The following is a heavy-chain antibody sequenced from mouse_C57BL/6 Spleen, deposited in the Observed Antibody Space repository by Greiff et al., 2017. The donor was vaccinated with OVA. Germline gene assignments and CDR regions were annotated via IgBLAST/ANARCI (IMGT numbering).Heavy chain of an antibody. D-gene: IGHD1-1*01. Sequence: EVQLKESGPGLVKPSQSLSLTCSVTGYSITSGYFWNWIRQLPGNKLEWMGYISDDGSNKYNPSLKNRISITRDTSKNQFFLKLNSVTTEATATYYCARDNYGFAYWGQGTLVTVSA. J-gene: IGHJ3*01. CDR2: ISDDGSN. CDR1: GYSITSGYF. V-gene: IGHV3-6*01. CDR3: ARDNYGFAY.